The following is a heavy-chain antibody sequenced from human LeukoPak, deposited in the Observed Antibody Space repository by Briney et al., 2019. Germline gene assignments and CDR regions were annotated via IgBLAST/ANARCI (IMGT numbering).Heavy chain of an antibody. CDR1: GASISDSHW. J-gene: IGHJ6*03. V-gene: IGHV4-4*02. Sequence: SETLSLTCAVSGASISDSHWWSWVRQSPGKGLEWIGEINHSGSTNYNPSLKSRVTISVDTSKNQFSLKLSSVTAADTAVYYCARRRTYYYGSGSYHYMDVWGKGTTVTVSS. CDR2: INHSGST. CDR3: ARRRTYYYGSGSYHYMDV. D-gene: IGHD3-10*01.